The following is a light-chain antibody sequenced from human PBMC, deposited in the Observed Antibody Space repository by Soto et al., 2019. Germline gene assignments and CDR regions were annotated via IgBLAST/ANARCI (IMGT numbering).Light chain of an antibody. CDR3: QSYDSSLSGSV. CDR1: SSNIGARFD. V-gene: IGLV1-40*01. Sequence: QSVLTQPPSVSGAPGQRGTMSCTGSSSNIGARFDVHWYQQLPGTAPKLLIYDNNDRPSGVPDRFSGSKSGTSASLAITGLQAEDEADYYCQSYDSSLSGSVFGGGTKLTVL. CDR2: DNN. J-gene: IGLJ3*02.